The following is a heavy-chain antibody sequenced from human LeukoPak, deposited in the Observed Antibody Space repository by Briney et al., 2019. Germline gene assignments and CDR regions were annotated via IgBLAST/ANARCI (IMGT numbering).Heavy chain of an antibody. CDR3: ARDNPFGGVIGNDY. V-gene: IGHV4-4*07. D-gene: IGHD3-16*02. CDR2: IYTSGST. J-gene: IGHJ4*02. CDR1: GGPISSYY. Sequence: PSETLSLTCTVSGGPISSYYWSWIRQPAGKGLEWIGRIYTSGSTNYNPSLKSRVTMSVDTSKNQFSLKLSSVTAADTAVYYCARDNPFGGVIGNDYWGQGTLVTVSS.